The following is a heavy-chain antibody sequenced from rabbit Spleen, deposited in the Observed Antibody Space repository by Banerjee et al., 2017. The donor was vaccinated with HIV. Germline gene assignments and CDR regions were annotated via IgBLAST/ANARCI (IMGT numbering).Heavy chain of an antibody. CDR1: GVSFSSNNY. J-gene: IGHJ4*01. Sequence: QSLEESGGDLVKPGASLTLTCTASGVSFSSNNYMCWVRQAPGKGLEWIACIDTGSSGFTYFASWAKGRFTISKTSSTTVTLQVTSLTAADTATYFCARETWGVTGNYGLWGPGTLVTVS. V-gene: IGHV1S40*01. CDR3: ARETWGVTGNYGL. D-gene: IGHD7-1*01. CDR2: IDTGSSGFT.